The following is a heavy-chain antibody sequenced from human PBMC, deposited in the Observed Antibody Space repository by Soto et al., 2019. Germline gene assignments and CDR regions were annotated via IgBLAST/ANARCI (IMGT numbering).Heavy chain of an antibody. CDR1: GFSLSNAGMG. D-gene: IGHD5-18*01. V-gene: IGHV2-26*01. Sequence: SGPTLVNPTETLMLTCTVSGFSLSNAGMGVSWIRQPPGKALEWLAHTFSSDEKSYRTSLETRLTVSKDTSKSQVVLTMTNMDPLVTATYYCARAVDRAISDIWFDPWGQGTQVTVSS. J-gene: IGHJ5*02. CDR2: TFSSDEK. CDR3: ARAVDRAISDIWFDP.